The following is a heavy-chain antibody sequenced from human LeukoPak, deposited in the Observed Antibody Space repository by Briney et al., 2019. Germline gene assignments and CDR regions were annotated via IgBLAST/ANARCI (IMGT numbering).Heavy chain of an antibody. J-gene: IGHJ4*02. Sequence: GGSLRLSCAASGFTFSSYAMSWVRQAPGKGLEWVSAISGSGGSTYYADSVKGRFTISRDNSKNTLYLQMNSLRAEDTAVYYCAKEGPGSYDILTGRFDYWGQGTLVTVSS. D-gene: IGHD3-9*01. CDR2: ISGSGGST. CDR3: AKEGPGSYDILTGRFDY. V-gene: IGHV3-23*01. CDR1: GFTFSSYA.